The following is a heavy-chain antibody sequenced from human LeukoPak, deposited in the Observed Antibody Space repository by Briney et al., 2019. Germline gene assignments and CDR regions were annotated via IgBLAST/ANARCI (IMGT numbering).Heavy chain of an antibody. Sequence: GGSLRLSCAASGFTFSSYGMHWVRQAPGKGLEWVAVIWYDGSNKYYADSVKGRFTISRDNSKNTLYLQINSLRAEDTAVYYCAKRYYYGSGSFDYWGQGTLVTVSS. V-gene: IGHV3-33*06. CDR2: IWYDGSNK. D-gene: IGHD3-10*01. J-gene: IGHJ4*02. CDR1: GFTFSSYG. CDR3: AKRYYYGSGSFDY.